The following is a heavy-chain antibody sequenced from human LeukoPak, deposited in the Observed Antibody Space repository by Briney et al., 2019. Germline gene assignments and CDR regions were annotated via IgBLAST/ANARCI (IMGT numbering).Heavy chain of an antibody. V-gene: IGHV3-74*01. J-gene: IGHJ4*02. D-gene: IGHD3-22*01. CDR2: IKSDGST. Sequence: GGSLRLSCAASGFTFSTYWMHWVRQAPGKGLVWVSRIKSDGSTNYADSVKGRFTISRDNSKNTLYLQMNSLRAEDTGVYYCAKANNYYDSGAYSDYWGQGSLVIVSS. CDR1: GFTFSTYW. CDR3: AKANNYYDSGAYSDY.